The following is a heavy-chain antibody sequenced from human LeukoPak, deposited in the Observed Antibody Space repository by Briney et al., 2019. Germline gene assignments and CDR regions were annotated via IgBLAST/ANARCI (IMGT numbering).Heavy chain of an antibody. Sequence: GGSLRLSCAASGFTFSSYAMSWVRQAPGKGLEWVSSISSSSSYIYYADSVKGRFTISRDNAKNSLYLQMNSLRAEDTAVYYCARDSSGWYSHAFDIWGQGTMVTVSS. CDR3: ARDSSGWYSHAFDI. J-gene: IGHJ3*02. CDR2: ISSSSSYI. CDR1: GFTFSSYA. D-gene: IGHD6-19*01. V-gene: IGHV3-21*01.